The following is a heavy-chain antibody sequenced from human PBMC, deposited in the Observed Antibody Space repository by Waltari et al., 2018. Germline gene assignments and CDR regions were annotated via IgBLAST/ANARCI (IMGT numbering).Heavy chain of an antibody. Sequence: QEHLQESGPGLVKPSQTLSLTCRVSVGSILGSDFYWSWIRQSSVKGLEWIGDISDSGSIYYKSSLKSQVTMSMDTSRNQFSLRLTSVTDADTAVYYCAREIYTTNWFDPWGQGSLVTVSS. V-gene: IGHV4-30-4*01. D-gene: IGHD3-16*01. J-gene: IGHJ5*02. CDR2: ISDSGSI. CDR3: AREIYTTNWFDP. CDR1: VGSILGSDFY.